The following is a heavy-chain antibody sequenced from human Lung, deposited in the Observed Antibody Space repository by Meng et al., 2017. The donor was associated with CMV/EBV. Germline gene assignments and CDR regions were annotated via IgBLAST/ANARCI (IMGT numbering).Heavy chain of an antibody. CDR1: GFPFFRYA. V-gene: IGHV3-23*01. CDR2: IRGGGDRT. CDR3: AKGPLRRGSYPSDFEY. J-gene: IGHJ4*02. D-gene: IGHD1-26*01. Sequence: PGFPFFRYAMSWVSQAPGKGLEWVLAIRGGGDRTYNADSVRGRFTISREESKNTVYLQMGSLRAEDTAVYYCAKGPLRRGSYPSDFEYWAQGAXVTVSS.